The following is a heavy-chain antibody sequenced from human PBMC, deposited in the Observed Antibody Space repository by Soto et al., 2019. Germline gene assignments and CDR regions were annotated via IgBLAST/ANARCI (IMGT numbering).Heavy chain of an antibody. CDR2: IIPIFGTA. V-gene: IGHV1-69*13. Sequence: SVKVSCKASGGTFISYAISWVRQAPGQGLEWMGGIIPIFGTANYAQKCQGRVTIPADESTRRAYMELSSLRSEETAVYYFARDPITMVRGVISPFEPWGQGTRVTVSS. CDR1: GGTFISYA. J-gene: IGHJ5*02. D-gene: IGHD3-10*01. CDR3: ARDPITMVRGVISPFEP.